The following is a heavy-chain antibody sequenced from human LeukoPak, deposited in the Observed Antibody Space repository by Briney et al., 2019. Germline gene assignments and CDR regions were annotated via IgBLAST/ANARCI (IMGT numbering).Heavy chain of an antibody. Sequence: GGSLRLSCAASGFTFDDYAMHWVRQAPRMGLEWVSGISWNSGSIGYADSVKGRFTISRDNAKNSLYLQMNSLRAEDTALYYCAKVTGSGSSSFDYWGQGTLVTVSS. V-gene: IGHV3-9*01. CDR3: AKVTGSGSSSFDY. D-gene: IGHD3-10*01. J-gene: IGHJ4*02. CDR2: ISWNSGSI. CDR1: GFTFDDYA.